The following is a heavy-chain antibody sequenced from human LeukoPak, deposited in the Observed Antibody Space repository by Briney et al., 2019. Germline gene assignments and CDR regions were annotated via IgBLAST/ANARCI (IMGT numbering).Heavy chain of an antibody. CDR3: ARVGHGGYCSSTSCSEFDP. J-gene: IGHJ5*02. CDR2: INPNSGGT. Sequence: GASVKVSCKASGYTFTGYYMHWVRQAPGQGLEWMGWINPNSGGTNYAQKFQGGVTMTRDTSISTAYMELSRLRSDDTAVYYCARVGHGGYCSSTSCSEFDPWGQGTLVTVSS. D-gene: IGHD2-2*01. V-gene: IGHV1-2*02. CDR1: GYTFTGYY.